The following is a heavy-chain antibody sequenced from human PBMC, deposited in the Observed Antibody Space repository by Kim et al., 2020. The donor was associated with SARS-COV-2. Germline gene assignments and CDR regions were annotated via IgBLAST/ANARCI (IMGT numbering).Heavy chain of an antibody. D-gene: IGHD6-19*01. V-gene: IGHV3-23*01. CDR3: AKDKSSGWEDPSGAFDI. J-gene: IGHJ3*02. CDR2: ISGSGGST. CDR1: GFTFSSYA. Sequence: GGSLRLSCAASGFTFSSYAMSWVRQAPGKGLEWVSAISGSGGSTYYADSVKGRFTISRDNSKNTLYLQMNSLRAEDTAVYYCAKDKSSGWEDPSGAFDIWGQGTMVTVSS.